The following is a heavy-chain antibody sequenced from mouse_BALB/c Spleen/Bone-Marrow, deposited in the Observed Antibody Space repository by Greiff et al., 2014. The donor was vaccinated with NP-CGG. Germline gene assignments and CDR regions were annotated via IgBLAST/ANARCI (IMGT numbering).Heavy chain of an antibody. V-gene: IGHV1S137*01. D-gene: IGHD2-14*01. CDR3: ARYRYDVFDY. J-gene: IGHJ2*01. CDR1: GYTFTDYA. Sequence: VHLVESGAELVRPGVSVKISCKGSGYTFTDYATHWVKQSHAKSLEWIGVISTYYGDASYNQKFKGKATMTVDKSSSTAYMELARLTSEDSAIYYCARYRYDVFDYWGQGTTLTVSS. CDR2: ISTYYGDA.